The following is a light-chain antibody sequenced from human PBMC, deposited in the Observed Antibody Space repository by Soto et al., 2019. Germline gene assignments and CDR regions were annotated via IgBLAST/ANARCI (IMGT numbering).Light chain of an antibody. CDR2: TTN. Sequence: QLVLTQPPSASGTPGQRVTISCSGSSSNIGSNTVNWYQHLPGAAPKLLIYTTNQRPSGVPDRFSGSKSGTSASLAISGLQSEDEADYHCAAWDDSLNGPVFGGGTQLTVL. V-gene: IGLV1-44*01. CDR3: AAWDDSLNGPV. J-gene: IGLJ3*02. CDR1: SSNIGSNT.